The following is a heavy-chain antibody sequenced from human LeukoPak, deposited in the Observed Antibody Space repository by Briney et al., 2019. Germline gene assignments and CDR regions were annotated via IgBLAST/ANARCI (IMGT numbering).Heavy chain of an antibody. V-gene: IGHV3-7*01. CDR1: GFTFSSYW. D-gene: IGHD4-17*01. Sequence: GGSLRLSCAASGFTFSSYWMSWVRQAPGKGLEWVANIKQDGSEKYFVDSVKGRFTISRDNAKNSLYLQMNSLRAEDTAVYYCARDRLMTTAPHFDYWGQGTLVTVSS. CDR2: IKQDGSEK. CDR3: ARDRLMTTAPHFDY. J-gene: IGHJ4*02.